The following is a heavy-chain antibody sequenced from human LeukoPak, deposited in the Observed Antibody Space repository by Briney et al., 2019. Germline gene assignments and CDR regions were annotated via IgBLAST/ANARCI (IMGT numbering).Heavy chain of an antibody. D-gene: IGHD6-13*01. CDR1: GYTFTSYY. CDR3: ATAAADDAFDI. V-gene: IGHV1-46*01. CDR2: INPSGGST. J-gene: IGHJ3*02. Sequence: GASVKVSCKASGYTFTSYYMHWVRQAPGQGLEWMGIINPSGGSTSHAQKFQGRVTMTRDMSTSTVYMELSSLRSEDTAVYYCATAAADDAFDIWGQGTMVTVSS.